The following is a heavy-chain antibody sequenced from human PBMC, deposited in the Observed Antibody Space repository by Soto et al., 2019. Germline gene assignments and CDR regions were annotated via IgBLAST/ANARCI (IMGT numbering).Heavy chain of an antibody. D-gene: IGHD2-2*01. CDR2: IYYSGST. CDR1: GGSVSSGSYY. V-gene: IGHV4-61*01. CDR3: ARAVVLPAEPHFDY. J-gene: IGHJ4*02. Sequence: SETLSLTCIVSGGSVSSGSYYWSWIRQPPGKGLELIGYIYYSGSTTYNPSLKSRVTISVDTSKNQFSLKLSSVTAADTAVYYCARAVVLPAEPHFDYWGQGTLVTVSS.